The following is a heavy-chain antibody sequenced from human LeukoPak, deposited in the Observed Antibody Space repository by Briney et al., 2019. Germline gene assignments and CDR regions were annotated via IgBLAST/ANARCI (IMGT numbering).Heavy chain of an antibody. CDR1: GYTFTNYG. V-gene: IGHV1-18*01. CDR2: ISAYNGNT. CDR3: AREPHYDILTGWGREAFDI. J-gene: IGHJ3*02. Sequence: GASVKVSCKASGYTFTNYGISWVRQAPGQGLEWMGWISAYNGNTNYAQKLQGRVTMTTDTSTSTAYMELRSLRSDDTAVYYCAREPHYDILTGWGREAFDIWGQGTMVTVSS. D-gene: IGHD3-9*01.